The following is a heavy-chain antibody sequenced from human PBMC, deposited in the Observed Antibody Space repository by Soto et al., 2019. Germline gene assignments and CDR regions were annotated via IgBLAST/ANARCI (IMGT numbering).Heavy chain of an antibody. D-gene: IGHD2-2*01. J-gene: IGHJ5*02. Sequence: SETLSLTCAVSGGSISSGGYSWSWIRQPPGKGLEWIGYIYHSGSTYYNPSLKSRVTVSVDSSKNLFSLSLSSVTAADTAVYFCVRSGCSSTACHTDWFDPWGPGTLVTVSS. CDR1: GGSISSGGYS. CDR2: IYHSGST. CDR3: VRSGCSSTACHTDWFDP. V-gene: IGHV4-30-2*01.